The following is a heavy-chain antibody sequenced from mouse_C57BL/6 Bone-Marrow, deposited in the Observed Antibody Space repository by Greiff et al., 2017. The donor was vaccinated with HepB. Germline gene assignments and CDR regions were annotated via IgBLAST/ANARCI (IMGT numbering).Heavy chain of an antibody. Sequence: QVQLKQSGAELVKPGASVKLSCKASGYTFTSYWMHWVKQRPGQGLEWIGMIHPNSGSTNYNEKFKSKATLTVDKSSSTAYMQLSSLTSEDSAVYYCANSSGLYYFDYWGQGTTLTVSS. CDR2: IHPNSGST. V-gene: IGHV1-64*01. J-gene: IGHJ2*01. D-gene: IGHD3-2*02. CDR1: GYTFTSYW. CDR3: ANSSGLYYFDY.